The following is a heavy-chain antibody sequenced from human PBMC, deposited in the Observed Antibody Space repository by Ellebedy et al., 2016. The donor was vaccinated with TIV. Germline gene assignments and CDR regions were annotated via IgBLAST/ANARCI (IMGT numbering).Heavy chain of an antibody. CDR3: ARDRPGDWNYVYAFDI. CDR1: GGSISSSSYY. Sequence: SETLSLTCTVSGGSISSSSYYWGWIRQPPGKGLEWIGSIYYSGSTHYNPSLKSRVTISVDTSKNQFSLKLSSVTAADTAVYYCARDRPGDWNYVYAFDIWGQGTMVTVSS. J-gene: IGHJ3*02. D-gene: IGHD1-7*01. CDR2: IYYSGST. V-gene: IGHV4-39*07.